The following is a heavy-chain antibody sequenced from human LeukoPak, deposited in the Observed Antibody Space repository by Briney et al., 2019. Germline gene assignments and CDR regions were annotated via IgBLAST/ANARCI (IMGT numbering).Heavy chain of an antibody. V-gene: IGHV1-46*01. CDR1: GYTFTSYY. CDR2: INPSGGST. Sequence: ASVTVSCKASGYTFTSYYMHWVRQAPGQGREWMGIINPSGGSTSYAQKFQGRVTMTRDTSTSTVYMELSSLRSEDTAAYYCARDSGPKYGGSDYWGQGTLVTVSS. J-gene: IGHJ4*02. CDR3: ARDSGPKYGGSDY. D-gene: IGHD5-12*01.